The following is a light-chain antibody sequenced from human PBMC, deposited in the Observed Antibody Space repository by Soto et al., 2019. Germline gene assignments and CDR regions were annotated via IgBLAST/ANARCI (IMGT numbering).Light chain of an antibody. V-gene: IGKV2-30*01. CDR2: KVS. CDR3: MQGVCWPPGRA. Sequence: DVVMTQSPLSLPVTLGQPASISCRSSRSLLYSDGNTYLNWFQQRPGQPPRRLIYKVSNRDSGVPDRFSGSGSHTDFTLKISRVEAEDVGVYYCMQGVCWPPGRAFGQGTKVEIK. J-gene: IGKJ1*01. CDR1: RSLLYSDGNTY.